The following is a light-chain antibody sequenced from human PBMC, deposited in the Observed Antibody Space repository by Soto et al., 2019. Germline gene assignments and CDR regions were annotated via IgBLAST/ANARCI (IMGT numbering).Light chain of an antibody. Sequence: DIQMAQSPSTLSASVGDRVTLTCRASQSISSWLAWYHQKPGKAPKLLIYHAYSLESGVPSRFSGSESGTEFTLTISSLQPDEFATYYCQHYNSYSEAFGQGTKVDI. V-gene: IGKV1-5*01. CDR2: HAY. CDR3: QHYNSYSEA. J-gene: IGKJ1*01. CDR1: QSISSW.